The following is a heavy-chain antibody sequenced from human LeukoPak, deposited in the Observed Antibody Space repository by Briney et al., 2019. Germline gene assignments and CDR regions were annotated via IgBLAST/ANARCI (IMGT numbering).Heavy chain of an antibody. D-gene: IGHD6-13*01. Sequence: GGSLRLSCAASRFTFSAYSMSWVRQAPGKGLEWVSAISGSGGDTYYADSVKGRFTISRDNSKNTLYLQMNSLRAEDTAAYYCARGGILYGMDVWGQGTTVTVSS. CDR3: ARGGILYGMDV. CDR2: ISGSGGDT. V-gene: IGHV3-23*01. CDR1: RFTFSAYS. J-gene: IGHJ6*02.